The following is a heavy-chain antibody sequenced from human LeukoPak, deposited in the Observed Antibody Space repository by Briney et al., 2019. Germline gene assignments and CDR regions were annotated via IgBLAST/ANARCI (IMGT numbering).Heavy chain of an antibody. CDR2: ISAYNGNT. Sequence: GASVKVSCKAAGCSFTSYGISWVRQAPGQGLEWMGWISAYNGNTNYAQKLQGRVTMTTDSSTSTAYMELRSLRSDDTAVYYCARDLLYYSSSGPLGYWGQGTLVIVSS. V-gene: IGHV1-18*01. D-gene: IGHD6-6*01. CDR3: ARDLLYYSSSGPLGY. CDR1: GCSFTSYG. J-gene: IGHJ4*02.